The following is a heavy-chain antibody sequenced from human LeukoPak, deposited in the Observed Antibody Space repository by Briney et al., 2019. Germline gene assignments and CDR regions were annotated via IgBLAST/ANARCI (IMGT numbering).Heavy chain of an antibody. CDR2: INPNSGGT. CDR1: GYTFTGYY. Sequence: ASVKVSCKASGYTFTGYYMHWVRQAPGQGLEWMGWINPNSGGTNYAQKFQGRVTMTRDTSISTAYMELSRLRSDDTAVYYCARAADYYGSGSYGIIDYWGQGTLVTVSS. CDR3: ARAADYYGSGSYGIIDY. D-gene: IGHD3-10*01. J-gene: IGHJ4*02. V-gene: IGHV1-2*02.